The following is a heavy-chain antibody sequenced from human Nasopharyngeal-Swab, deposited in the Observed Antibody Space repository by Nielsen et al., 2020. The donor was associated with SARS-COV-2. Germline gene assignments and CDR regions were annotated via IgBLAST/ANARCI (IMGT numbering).Heavy chain of an antibody. J-gene: IGHJ6*02. CDR2: ISYDGSNK. V-gene: IGHV3-30*18. CDR3: AKEAGYYDILTGYYLSLGYGMDV. CDR1: GFTFSSYG. D-gene: IGHD3-9*01. Sequence: GGSLRLSCAASGFTFSSYGMHWVRQAPGKGLEWVAVISYDGSNKYYADSVKGRFTISRDNSKNTLYLRMNSLRAEDTAVYYCAKEAGYYDILTGYYLSLGYGMDVWGQGTTVTVSS.